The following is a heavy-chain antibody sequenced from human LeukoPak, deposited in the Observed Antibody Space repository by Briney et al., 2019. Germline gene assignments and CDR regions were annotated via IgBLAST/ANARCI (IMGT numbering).Heavy chain of an antibody. CDR3: AREAYYYGSGSSWFDP. CDR1: GFTFSSYS. J-gene: IGHJ5*02. CDR2: ISSSSSYI. V-gene: IGHV3-21*01. Sequence: GGSLRLSCAASGFTFSSYSMNWVRQAPGKGLEWVSSISSSSSYIYYADSVKGRFTTSRDNAKNSLYLQMNSLRAEDTAVYYCAREAYYYGSGSSWFDPWGQGTLVTVSS. D-gene: IGHD3-10*01.